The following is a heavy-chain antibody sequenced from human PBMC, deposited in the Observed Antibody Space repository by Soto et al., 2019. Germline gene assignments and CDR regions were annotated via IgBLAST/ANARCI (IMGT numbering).Heavy chain of an antibody. CDR3: AKRAWGYFYFDY. J-gene: IGHJ4*02. CDR2: ISGSGGST. Sequence: GSLRLSCAAAGFTCSDYYRSWVRQAPGKGLEWVSVISGSGGSTYYADSVKGRFTISRDNSKNTLYLQMNSLRAEDTAVYYCAKRAWGYFYFDYWGQGPLVTVSS. V-gene: IGHV3-23*01. D-gene: IGHD1-26*01. CDR1: GFTCSDYY.